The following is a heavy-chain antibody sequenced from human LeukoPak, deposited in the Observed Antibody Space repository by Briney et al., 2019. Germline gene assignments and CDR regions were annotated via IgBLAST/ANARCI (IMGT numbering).Heavy chain of an antibody. CDR2: IKEDGSDK. D-gene: IGHD3-16*01. Sequence: PGVSLRLSCAASGFSFSTYAMNWVHQAPGKGLRWVASIKEDGSDKYYVDSVKGRFTISRDNAKNSLYLQMNSLTVEDTAVHYCARDRAYSTFDYWGQGTLVTVSS. J-gene: IGHJ4*02. CDR3: ARDRAYSTFDY. CDR1: GFSFSTYA. V-gene: IGHV3-7*01.